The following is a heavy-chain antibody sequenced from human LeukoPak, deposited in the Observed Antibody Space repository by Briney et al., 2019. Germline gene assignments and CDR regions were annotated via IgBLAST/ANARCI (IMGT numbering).Heavy chain of an antibody. CDR2: INPGDSSA. CDR3: SRHYYDSSGLPSLFDY. Sequence: GESLQISCHASGNTFTTFWIGWGRQMPGKGLEWMGIINPGDSSARYSPSFQGQVTISADKSISTAYLQWSSLKASDTAVYYCSRHYYDSSGLPSLFDYWGQGTLVTVSS. CDR1: GNTFTTFW. V-gene: IGHV5-51*01. J-gene: IGHJ4*02. D-gene: IGHD3-22*01.